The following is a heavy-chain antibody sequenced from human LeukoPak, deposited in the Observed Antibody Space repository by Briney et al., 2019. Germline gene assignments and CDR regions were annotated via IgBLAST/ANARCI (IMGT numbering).Heavy chain of an antibody. D-gene: IGHD4-17*01. CDR2: ISSSSSYI. Sequence: GGSLRLSCAASGFTFSSYSMNWVRQAPGKGLEWVSSISSSSSYIYYADSVKGRFTISRDNAKNSLYLQMNSLRAEDTAVYYCARELLNGDYERPFDYWGKGTLVTVSS. CDR1: GFTFSSYS. V-gene: IGHV3-21*01. J-gene: IGHJ4*02. CDR3: ARELLNGDYERPFDY.